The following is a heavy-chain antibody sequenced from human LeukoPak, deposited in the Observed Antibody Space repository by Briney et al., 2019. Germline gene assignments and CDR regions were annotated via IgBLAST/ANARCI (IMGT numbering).Heavy chain of an antibody. J-gene: IGHJ6*03. V-gene: IGHV4-59*01. CDR3: ARSSEGRYYYDSSGYSYYYYYMDV. D-gene: IGHD3-22*01. Sequence: SETLSLTCTVSGGSISSYYWSWIRQPPGKGLEWIGYIYYSGSTNYNPSLKSRVTISVDTSKNQFSLKLKSVTAADTAVYYCARSSEGRYYYDSSGYSYYYYYMDVWGKGTTVTISS. CDR1: GGSISSYY. CDR2: IYYSGST.